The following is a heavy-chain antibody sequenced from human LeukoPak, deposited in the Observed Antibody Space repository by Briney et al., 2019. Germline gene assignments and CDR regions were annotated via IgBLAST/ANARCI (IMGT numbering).Heavy chain of an antibody. V-gene: IGHV3-74*01. CDR1: GFTFSSYW. CDR2: INSDGSST. D-gene: IGHD3-10*01. CDR3: ARETSGSYYNLWDY. J-gene: IGHJ4*02. Sequence: GGSLRLSCAASGFTFSSYWMHWVRQAPGKGLVWVSRINSDGSSTSYADFVKGRFTISRDNAKNTLYLQMNSLRAEDTAVYYCARETSGSYYNLWDYWGQGTLVTVSS.